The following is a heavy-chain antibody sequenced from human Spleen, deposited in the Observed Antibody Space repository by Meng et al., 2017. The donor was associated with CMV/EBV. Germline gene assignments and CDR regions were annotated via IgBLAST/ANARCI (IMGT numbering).Heavy chain of an antibody. D-gene: IGHD2-2*02. J-gene: IGHJ4*02. CDR1: GYTFTDYY. CDR3: ARASQNLYDY. Sequence: ASVKVSCKASGYTFTDYYIHWVRQAPGQGLEYMGWINPNSGAANSAQKFQGRVTMTRDTSISTAYMELSRLRSDDTAVYYCARASQNLYDYWGQGSLVTVSS. V-gene: IGHV1-2*02. CDR2: INPNSGAA.